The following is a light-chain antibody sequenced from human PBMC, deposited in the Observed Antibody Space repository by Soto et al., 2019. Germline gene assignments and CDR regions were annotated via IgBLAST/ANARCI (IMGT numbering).Light chain of an antibody. CDR2: DAS. V-gene: IGKV1-5*01. CDR1: QSISSW. J-gene: IGKJ1*01. CDR3: QQYNSHPPT. Sequence: DIQMTQSPSTLSASVGDRVTITCRASQSISSWLAWYQQKPGKAPKLLIYDASSLESGVPSRFSGSGSGTEFTLTISSLQPDDFATYYCQQYNSHPPTFGQGTKVDIK.